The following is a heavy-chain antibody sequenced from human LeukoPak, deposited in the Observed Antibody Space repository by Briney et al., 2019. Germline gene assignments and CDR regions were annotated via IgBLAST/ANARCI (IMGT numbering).Heavy chain of an antibody. Sequence: SETLSLTCAVYGGSFSGYYWSWIRQPPGKGLEWIGEVNHSGSTNYNPSLKSRVTISVDTSKNQFSLKLSSVTAADTAVYYCARAYSSSFWVFYYWGPGTLVTVSS. D-gene: IGHD6-6*01. J-gene: IGHJ4*02. CDR2: VNHSGST. CDR3: ARAYSSSFWVFYY. CDR1: GGSFSGYY. V-gene: IGHV4-34*01.